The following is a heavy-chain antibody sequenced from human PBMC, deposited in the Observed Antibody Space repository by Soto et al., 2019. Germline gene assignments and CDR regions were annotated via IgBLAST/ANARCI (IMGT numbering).Heavy chain of an antibody. D-gene: IGHD1-26*01. V-gene: IGHV3-30-3*01. Sequence: HPGGSLRLSCAASEFSLISYTIHWVRQSPGKGLDWVAFISSDGNKKYYADSVEGRFTISRDDSKNTVFLQMSSLRTADTAFYYCARERYSYGRYFDFWGHGTPVTAPQ. CDR2: ISSDGNKK. J-gene: IGHJ4*01. CDR1: EFSLISYT. CDR3: ARERYSYGRYFDF.